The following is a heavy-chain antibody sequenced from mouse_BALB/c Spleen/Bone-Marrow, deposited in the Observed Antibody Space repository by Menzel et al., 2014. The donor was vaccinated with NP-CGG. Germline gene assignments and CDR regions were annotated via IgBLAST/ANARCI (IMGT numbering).Heavy chain of an antibody. D-gene: IGHD2-14*01. CDR2: IDPAIFT. Sequence: SGAELVKPGASVNLSCTASGFNIKDTYLHWVKQRPEQGLDWIGRIDPAIFTKYDPKFQGKATITADTSSNTAYLHLSSLTSEDTAVYYCASYRYGWYFDVWGAGTTVTVSS. CDR3: ASYRYGWYFDV. J-gene: IGHJ1*01. V-gene: IGHV14-3*02. CDR1: GFNIKDTY.